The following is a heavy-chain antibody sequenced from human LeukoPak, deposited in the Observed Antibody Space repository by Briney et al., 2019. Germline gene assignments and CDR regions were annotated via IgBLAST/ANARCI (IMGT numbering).Heavy chain of an antibody. Sequence: TSETLSLTCAVYGGSFSGYYWSWIRQPPGKGLEWIGEINHSGSTNYNPSLKSRVTISVDTSKNQFSLKLSSVTAADTAVYYCARDVSYGGNPWGQGTQATVSS. CDR2: INHSGST. J-gene: IGHJ5*02. CDR1: GGSFSGYY. D-gene: IGHD4-23*01. V-gene: IGHV4-34*01. CDR3: ARDVSYGGNP.